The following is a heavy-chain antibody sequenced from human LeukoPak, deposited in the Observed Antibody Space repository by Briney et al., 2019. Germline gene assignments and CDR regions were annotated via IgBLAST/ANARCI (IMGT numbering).Heavy chain of an antibody. J-gene: IGHJ4*02. CDR3: ARIISPGATFDL. V-gene: IGHV4-59*01. CDR2: IYYSGSS. D-gene: IGHD5-12*01. CDR1: GGSINNYY. Sequence: SETLSLTCTVSGGSINNYYWTWIRQPPGKGLEWIGWIYYSGSSNYNPSLKSRVTISVDTSNNQFSLKLTSETAADTAVYYCARIISPGATFDLWGQGTLVTVSS.